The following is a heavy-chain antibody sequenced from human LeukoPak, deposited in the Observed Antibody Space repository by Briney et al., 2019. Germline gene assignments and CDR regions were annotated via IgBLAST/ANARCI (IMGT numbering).Heavy chain of an antibody. CDR3: ARLDSSSWSYFDY. CDR1: GGSISSYY. V-gene: IGHV4-4*09. J-gene: IGHJ4*02. D-gene: IGHD6-13*01. CDR2: TYTSGST. Sequence: SETLSLTCTVSGGSISSYYWSWIRQPPGKGLEWIGYTYTSGSTNYNPSLKSRVTISVDTSKNQFSLKLSSVTAADTAVYYCARLDSSSWSYFDYWGQGTLVTVSS.